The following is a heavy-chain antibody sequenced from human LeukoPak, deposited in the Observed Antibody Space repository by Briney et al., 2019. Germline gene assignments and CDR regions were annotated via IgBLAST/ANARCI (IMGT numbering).Heavy chain of an antibody. D-gene: IGHD2-15*01. CDR1: GGSFRGYY. Sequence: SETLSLTCAGYGGSFRGYYWSWIRQPPGKGLEWIGEIKHSGSTNYNPSLKSRVTISVDTSKNQFSLKLSSVTAADTAVYYCARGPDIVVVVAATAAEYFQHWGQGTLVTVSS. V-gene: IGHV4-34*01. J-gene: IGHJ1*01. CDR2: IKHSGST. CDR3: ARGPDIVVVVAATAAEYFQH.